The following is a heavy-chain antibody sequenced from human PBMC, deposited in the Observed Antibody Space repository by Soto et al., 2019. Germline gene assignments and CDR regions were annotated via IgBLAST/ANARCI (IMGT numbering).Heavy chain of an antibody. Sequence: QLQLVQSGAEVKKPGASVRISCKTSGYIFTNFYMHWVRQAPGQGLEWMGYIDPITGDTTYAQKFHGRFTMRRDRSTTTMYMELGGLRSDDTAVYYCARGNYESWTGPDDLWGQGTLVRVSS. CDR3: ARGNYESWTGPDDL. J-gene: IGHJ5*02. CDR1: GYIFTNFY. V-gene: IGHV1-46*01. CDR2: IDPITGDT. D-gene: IGHD3-3*01.